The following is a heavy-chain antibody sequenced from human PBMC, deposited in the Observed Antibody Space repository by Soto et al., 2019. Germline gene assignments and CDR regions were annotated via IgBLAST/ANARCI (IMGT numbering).Heavy chain of an antibody. CDR1: GFPFSNYY. CDR3: ARVSATGWVVNGREYFDY. J-gene: IGHJ4*02. V-gene: IGHV3-11*01. CDR2: ISSSFVSM. Sequence: PGGSLRLSCAVSGFPFSNYYMSWIRQAPGKGLEWLADISSSFVSMHYADSVKDRFSISRHNSNNSLFLQMNSLSAVDTAGDYCARVSATGWVVNGREYFDYWGQGALVTVSS. D-gene: IGHD3-9*01.